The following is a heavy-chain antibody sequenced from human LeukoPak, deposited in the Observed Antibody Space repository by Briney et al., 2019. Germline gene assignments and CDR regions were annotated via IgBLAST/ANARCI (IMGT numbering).Heavy chain of an antibody. CDR2: IETGGAST. CDR3: AKDPSSGWFFDY. J-gene: IGHJ4*02. CDR1: GFTFSSYG. D-gene: IGHD6-19*01. Sequence: GGSLRLSCAASGFTFSSYGMSWVRQAPGKGLEWVSAIETGGASTYYADSVKGRFSISRDNSKNTLYLQMNSLRAEDTAVYYCAKDPSSGWFFDYWGQGTLVTVSS. V-gene: IGHV3-23*01.